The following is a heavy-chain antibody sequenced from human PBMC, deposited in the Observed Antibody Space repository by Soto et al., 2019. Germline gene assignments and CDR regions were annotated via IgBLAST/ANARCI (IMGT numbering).Heavy chain of an antibody. Sequence: QVQLQESGPGLVKPSQTLSLTCTVSGGSISSGCYYWTWIRHHPEKGLEWIGYIYYTGNTYYNPSLKSRVTMSVDTSKNQFSLKLSSVTAADTAVYYCARDYGDYFDYWGQGTLVTVSS. CDR2: IYYTGNT. CDR1: GGSISSGCYY. D-gene: IGHD4-17*01. V-gene: IGHV4-31*03. J-gene: IGHJ4*02. CDR3: ARDYGDYFDY.